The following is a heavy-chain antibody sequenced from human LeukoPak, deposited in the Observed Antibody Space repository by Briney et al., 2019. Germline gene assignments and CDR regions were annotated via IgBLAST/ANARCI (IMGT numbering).Heavy chain of an antibody. CDR1: GGSISSYY. J-gene: IGHJ5*02. V-gene: IGHV4-59*01. D-gene: IGHD6-13*01. Sequence: SETLSLTCTVSGGSISSYYWSWIRQPPGKGLEWIGYIYYSGSTNYNPSLKSRVTISVDTSKNQFSLKLSSVTAADTAVYYCARAHIAAAGNNWFDPWGQGTLVTVSS. CDR2: IYYSGST. CDR3: ARAHIAAAGNNWFDP.